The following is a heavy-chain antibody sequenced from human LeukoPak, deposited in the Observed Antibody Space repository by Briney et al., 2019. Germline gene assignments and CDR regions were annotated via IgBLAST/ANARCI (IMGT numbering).Heavy chain of an antibody. CDR1: GFTFNNYD. Sequence: GGSLRLSCAASGFTFNNYDMNWVRQAPGKGLEWVSYISISSSIIYYADSVKGRFTISRDTAKNSLYLQTNSLRAEDTAVYYCARSIDIDYWGQGTLVTVSS. V-gene: IGHV3-48*01. CDR2: ISISSSII. CDR3: ARSIDIDY. D-gene: IGHD2-21*01. J-gene: IGHJ4*02.